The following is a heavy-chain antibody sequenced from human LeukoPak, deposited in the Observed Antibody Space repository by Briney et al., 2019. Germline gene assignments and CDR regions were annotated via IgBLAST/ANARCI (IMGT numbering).Heavy chain of an antibody. CDR3: ARLILGYCSSTSCQDY. J-gene: IGHJ4*02. D-gene: IGHD2-2*01. Sequence: SETLSLTCTVSGGSISSSSYYWGWIRQPPGKGLEWIGSIYYSGSTYYNPSLKSRVTISVDTSKNQFSLKLSSVTAADTAVYYCARLILGYCSSTSCQDYWGQGTLVTVSS. CDR1: GGSISSSSYY. CDR2: IYYSGST. V-gene: IGHV4-39*01.